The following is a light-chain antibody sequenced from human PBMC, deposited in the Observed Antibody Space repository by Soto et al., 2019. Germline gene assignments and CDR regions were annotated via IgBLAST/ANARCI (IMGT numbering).Light chain of an antibody. J-gene: IGLJ3*02. CDR1: TGAVTSGNY. V-gene: IGLV7-43*01. CDR2: TTN. Sequence: QTVVTQEPSLTVSPGGTVTLTCASSTGAVTSGNYPSWFQQKPGQAPRTLIYTTNDKHSWTPARFSGSLLGDKAALTLSGVQPEDEAEYYCRLYYGSAQLVFGGGTKLTVL. CDR3: RLYYGSAQLV.